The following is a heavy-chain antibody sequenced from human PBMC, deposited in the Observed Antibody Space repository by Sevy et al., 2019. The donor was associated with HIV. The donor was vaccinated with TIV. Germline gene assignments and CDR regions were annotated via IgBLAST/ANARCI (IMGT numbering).Heavy chain of an antibody. Sequence: GGSRRLSCVASGFNFNIYSMSWVRQAPGKRLEWVSTLSFGCGRINHADSVQCRFTMSRYDSKKSVYLEMNSLRPEDTAVYYCAREWCTTPHDYWGQRTLVTVSS. D-gene: IGHD2-8*02. J-gene: IGHJ4*02. CDR1: GFNFNIYS. CDR3: AREWCTTPHDY. CDR2: LSFGCGRI. V-gene: IGHV3-23*01.